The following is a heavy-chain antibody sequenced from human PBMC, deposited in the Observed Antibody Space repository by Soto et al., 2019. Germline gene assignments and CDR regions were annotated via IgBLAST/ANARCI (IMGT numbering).Heavy chain of an antibody. CDR2: TSGFYGNS. V-gene: IGHV1-18*04. J-gene: IGHJ4*02. CDR1: GDPFSSYG. CDR3: ARLVVAGSPLDC. Sequence: QVHLVQSAAEVKKPGASVTVSCKASGDPFSSYGITWVRQAPGQGLEWMGWTSGFYGNSTYSEKFQGRVTMTIDTSTNTVYMALRSLKSDDTAVYYGARLVVAGSPLDCWGLGTLVTVSS. D-gene: IGHD2-15*01.